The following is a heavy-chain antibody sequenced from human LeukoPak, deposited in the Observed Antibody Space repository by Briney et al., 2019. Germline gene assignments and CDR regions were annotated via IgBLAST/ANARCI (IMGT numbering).Heavy chain of an antibody. V-gene: IGHV3-23*01. CDR2: ISGSGGST. J-gene: IGHJ3*02. Sequence: GGSLRLSCAASGFTFSSYGMSWVRQAPGKGLEWVSAISGSGGSTYYADSVKGRFTISRDNSKNTLYLQMNSLRAEDTAVYYCAKAPSIAAAGTSAFDIWGQGTMVTVSS. D-gene: IGHD6-13*01. CDR1: GFTFSSYG. CDR3: AKAPSIAAAGTSAFDI.